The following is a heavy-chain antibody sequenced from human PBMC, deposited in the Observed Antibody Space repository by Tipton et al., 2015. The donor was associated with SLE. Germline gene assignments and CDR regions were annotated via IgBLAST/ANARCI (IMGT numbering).Heavy chain of an antibody. D-gene: IGHD3-9*01. Sequence: QVQLVQSGPEVKEPGASVKVSCKASGYIFSTYGFSWVRQAPGQGLEWLGSIRAYNGYTIYAQRLQGRITVTTDTSTGTAYMELTSLRSDDTAVYYCARFFDDWPFDYWGQGTLVTVSS. V-gene: IGHV1-18*01. J-gene: IGHJ4*02. CDR3: ARFFDDWPFDY. CDR2: IRAYNGYT. CDR1: GYIFSTYG.